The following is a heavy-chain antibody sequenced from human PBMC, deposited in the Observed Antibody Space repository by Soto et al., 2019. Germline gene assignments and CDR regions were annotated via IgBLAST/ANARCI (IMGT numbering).Heavy chain of an antibody. CDR2: VSKSGVA. D-gene: IGHD2-15*01. CDR1: GFMINNYA. J-gene: IGHJ4*02. CDR3: AKRRDSSNSKYSDFDY. Sequence: EVQLLESGGGLVQPGGSLRLSCVASGFMINNYAMYWVRQAPGTGLQCVSAVSKSGVAYYGDSVKGRFSVSRDSSNNMFYLQMNGLRVEDTAIYYCAKRRDSSNSKYSDFDYWGQGTLLTVSS. V-gene: IGHV3-23*01.